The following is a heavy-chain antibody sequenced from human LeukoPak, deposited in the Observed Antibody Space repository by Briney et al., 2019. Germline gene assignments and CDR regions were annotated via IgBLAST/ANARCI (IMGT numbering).Heavy chain of an antibody. D-gene: IGHD3-16*01. CDR2: ISSSGGSLK. CDR1: GGSISSSN. J-gene: IGHJ4*02. Sequence: PSGTRSLTCAVSGGSISSSNWWSWVRQAPGKGLEWVSYISSSGGSLKYYADSVTGRFTVSRDNAKNSLYLQMNSLRAEDTAVYYCARDANDYASPPDYWGQGTLVTVSS. CDR3: ARDANDYASPPDY. V-gene: IGHV3-48*01.